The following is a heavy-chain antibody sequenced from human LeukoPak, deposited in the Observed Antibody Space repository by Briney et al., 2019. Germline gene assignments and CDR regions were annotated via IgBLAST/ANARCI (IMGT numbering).Heavy chain of an antibody. Sequence: GESLKLSCKGSGYRFTEYWIAWVRQIPGKGLEWMGIVYPSNSETRYSPSFQGQVTISADKSISTAYLQWSSLEASDTAMYFCARHRYSGSDTQGFDSWGQGTLVTVSS. CDR2: VYPSNSET. CDR3: ARHRYSGSDTQGFDS. CDR1: GYRFTEYW. V-gene: IGHV5-51*01. J-gene: IGHJ4*02. D-gene: IGHD5-12*01.